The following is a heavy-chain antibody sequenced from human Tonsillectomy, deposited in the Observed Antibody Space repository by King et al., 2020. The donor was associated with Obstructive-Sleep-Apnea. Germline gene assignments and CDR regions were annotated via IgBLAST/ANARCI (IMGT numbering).Heavy chain of an antibody. J-gene: IGHJ3*02. CDR3: ARVTMVRGVLDAFDI. CDR1: GVTFSSYS. CDR2: ISRSSSTI. D-gene: IGHD3-10*01. Sequence: VQLVQSGGGLVQPGGSLRLSCAASGVTFSSYSMNWVRQAPGKGLEWGSYISRSSSTIYYADSVKGRFTISRDNAKNSLYLQMNSLRAEDTAVYYCARVTMVRGVLDAFDIWGQGTMVTVSS. V-gene: IGHV3-48*04.